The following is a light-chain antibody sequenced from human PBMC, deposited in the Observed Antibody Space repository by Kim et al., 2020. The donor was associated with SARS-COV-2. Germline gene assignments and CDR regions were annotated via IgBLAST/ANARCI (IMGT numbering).Light chain of an antibody. CDR2: SND. CDR3: AVWDDSLNGRV. V-gene: IGLV1-44*01. Sequence: GQRVTISCSGINSHTGSNTISWYQQAPGAAPKLLIYSNDQRPSGVPARFSGSKSGASASLAISGLQSEDEADYYCAVWDDSLNGRVFGGGTQLTVL. J-gene: IGLJ3*02. CDR1: NSHTGSNT.